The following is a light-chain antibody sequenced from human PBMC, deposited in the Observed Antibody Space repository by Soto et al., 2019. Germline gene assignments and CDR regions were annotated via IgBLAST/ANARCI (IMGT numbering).Light chain of an antibody. J-gene: IGKJ4*01. Sequence: DIHLTQSPSFLSASVGDRVTITCRASQGIASSLAWYQQKAGKAPKLLIYGASTLETGVPSRFSGSGTGTEFTLTISSLQPEDFGIYYCQQFNSYPLTFGGGPKVEIK. CDR3: QQFNSYPLT. V-gene: IGKV1-9*01. CDR2: GAS. CDR1: QGIASS.